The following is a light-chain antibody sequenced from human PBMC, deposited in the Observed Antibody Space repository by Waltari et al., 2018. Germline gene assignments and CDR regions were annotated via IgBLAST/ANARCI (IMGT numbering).Light chain of an antibody. CDR3: QHYVRLPVS. CDR1: QRVGRS. CDR2: GAS. Sequence: TVLTHPPGTLSLSQGGQTPLSCRASQRVGRSLTWYQQKPGQAPRLLIYGASSRATGIPDRFSGSGSGTDFSLTISRLEPEDFALYYCQHYVRLPVSFGQGTKVDIK. J-gene: IGKJ1*01. V-gene: IGKV3-20*01.